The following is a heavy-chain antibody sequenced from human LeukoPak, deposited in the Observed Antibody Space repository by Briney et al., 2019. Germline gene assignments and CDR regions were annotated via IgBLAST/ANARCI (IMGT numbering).Heavy chain of an antibody. CDR2: IYPGDSDT. J-gene: IGHJ4*02. CDR3: ARRGRDGYNPFEH. Sequence: GESLKISCKGSGYSFTSYWIGWVRQMPGKGLEWMGIIYPGDSDTRYSPSFQGQVTISVDKSTSTAYLQWSSLKASDTAMYYCARRGRDGYNPFEHWGQGTLVTVSS. CDR1: GYSFTSYW. D-gene: IGHD5-24*01. V-gene: IGHV5-51*01.